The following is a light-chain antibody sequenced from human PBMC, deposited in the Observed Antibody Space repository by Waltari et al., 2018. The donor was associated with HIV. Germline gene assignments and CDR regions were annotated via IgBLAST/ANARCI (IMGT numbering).Light chain of an antibody. CDR3: QQYKSYSPWT. V-gene: IGKV1-5*03. CDR1: ESITGW. J-gene: IGKJ1*01. Sequence: DIQMTQSPSTLSAFVGDRVTITCRASESITGWLAWYQQKPGKAPKLLIYTTSSLESGVPLRFSGSASGTEFTLTISSLQPDDFATYYCQQYKSYSPWTFGQGTKVEIK. CDR2: TTS.